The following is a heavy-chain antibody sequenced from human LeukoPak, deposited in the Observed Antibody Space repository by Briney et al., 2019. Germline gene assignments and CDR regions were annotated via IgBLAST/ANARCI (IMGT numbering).Heavy chain of an antibody. Sequence: GGSLRLSCAAPGFTFSNYAMSWVRQAPGKGLEWVSGISGSGGSSYYADSVKGRFTISRDNSKNTLYLQMNSLRAEDAAVYYCAKDMVRGVIGAFDIWGQGTMVTVSS. J-gene: IGHJ3*02. D-gene: IGHD3-10*01. CDR1: GFTFSNYA. V-gene: IGHV3-23*01. CDR2: ISGSGGSS. CDR3: AKDMVRGVIGAFDI.